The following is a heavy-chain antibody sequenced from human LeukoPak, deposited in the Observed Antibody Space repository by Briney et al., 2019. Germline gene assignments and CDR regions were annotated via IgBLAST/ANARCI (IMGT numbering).Heavy chain of an antibody. CDR2: INPNSGGT. J-gene: IGHJ4*01. CDR1: GYTFTGYF. V-gene: IGHV1-2*02. CDR3: AREVAGTIYSDY. Sequence: ASVKVSCETSGYTFTGYFIHWVRQAPGQGLEWMGWINPNSGGTKYAQKFQGRVTMTGDTSISTADMELSRLRSDDTAVYFCAREVAGTIYSDYWGHGTLVTVSS. D-gene: IGHD6-19*01.